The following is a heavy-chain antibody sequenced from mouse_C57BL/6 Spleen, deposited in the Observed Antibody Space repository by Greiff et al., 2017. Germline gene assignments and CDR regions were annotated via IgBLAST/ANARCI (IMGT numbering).Heavy chain of an antibody. Sequence: VQLQQSGPELVKPGASVKLSCKASGYTFTSYYINWVKQRPGQGLEWIGWIYPRDGSTKYNEKFKGKATLPVDTSSSTAYMELHSLTSEAAAVYFCARGNYGSSFAYWGQGTMLTVAA. CDR2: IYPRDGST. D-gene: IGHD1-1*01. J-gene: IGHJ3*01. CDR3: ARGNYGSSFAY. V-gene: IGHV1-85*01. CDR1: GYTFTSYY.